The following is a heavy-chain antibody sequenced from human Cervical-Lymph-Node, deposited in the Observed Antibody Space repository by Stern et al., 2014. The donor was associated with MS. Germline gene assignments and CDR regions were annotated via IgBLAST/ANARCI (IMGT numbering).Heavy chain of an antibody. CDR2: IFWGDDK. Sequence: ESGPTLVKPTQTVTLTCTLSGFSVATAGVGAGWIRQPPGKALEWLSLIFWGDDKLYSPSLKNRLTIIKDTSKNQVVLTMTNVDPVDTATYYCAHSRVKYCRGGTCYSSLFDYWGQGTLVTVSS. J-gene: IGHJ4*02. V-gene: IGHV2-5*02. D-gene: IGHD2-15*01. CDR1: GFSVATAGVG. CDR3: AHSRVKYCRGGTCYSSLFDY.